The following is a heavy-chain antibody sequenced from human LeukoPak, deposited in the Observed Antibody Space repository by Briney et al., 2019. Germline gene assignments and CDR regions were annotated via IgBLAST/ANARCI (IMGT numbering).Heavy chain of an antibody. CDR3: ARDPYYVWGSYRPYYFDY. Sequence: ASVNVSCKASGGTFSSYAISWVRQAPGQGLEWMGWISAYNGNTNYAQKLQGRVTMTTDTSTSTAYMELRSLRSDDTAVYYCARDPYYVWGSYRPYYFDYWGQGTLVAVSS. J-gene: IGHJ4*02. CDR1: GGTFSSYA. D-gene: IGHD3-16*02. V-gene: IGHV1-18*01. CDR2: ISAYNGNT.